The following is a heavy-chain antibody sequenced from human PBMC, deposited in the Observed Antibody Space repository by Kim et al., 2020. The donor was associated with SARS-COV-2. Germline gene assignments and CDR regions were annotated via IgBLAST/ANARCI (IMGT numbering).Heavy chain of an antibody. D-gene: IGHD2-2*01. CDR3: AREASHYQDFFEF. CDR2: INAGSGST. V-gene: IGHV1-3*01. CDR1: GYTFSSYD. J-gene: IGHJ4*02. Sequence: ASVKVSCKASGYTFSSYDLHWVRQAPGQTLEWMGRINAGSGSTKYSQKFQSRVTITRDSSATTVHLEMNSLTSEDTAVYFCAREASHYQDFFEFWGQGSLVIVS.